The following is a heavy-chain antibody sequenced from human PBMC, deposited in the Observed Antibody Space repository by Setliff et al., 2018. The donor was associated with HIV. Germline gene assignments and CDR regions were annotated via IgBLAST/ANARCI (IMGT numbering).Heavy chain of an antibody. Sequence: SETLSLTCAVYGGSLSGYHWSWIRQSPEKGLEWIGEINHSGSTNYNPSLKSRVTMSVDTSKNQFSLKLSSVTAADAAVYYCARGGGYDRSGYYPFDYWGQGTPVTVSS. CDR1: GGSLSGYH. D-gene: IGHD3-22*01. V-gene: IGHV4-34*01. J-gene: IGHJ4*02. CDR2: INHSGST. CDR3: ARGGGYDRSGYYPFDY.